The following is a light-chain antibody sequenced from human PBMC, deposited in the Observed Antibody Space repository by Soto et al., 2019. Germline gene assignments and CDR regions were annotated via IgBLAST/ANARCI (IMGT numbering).Light chain of an antibody. J-gene: IGLJ2*01. CDR1: SSDVGVYNY. V-gene: IGLV2-8*01. Sequence: QSALTQPPSASGSPGQSVTISCTGTSSDVGVYNYVSWYQQHPGNAPKLMIYEVSKRPSGVPDRFSGSKSGNTASLTVSGLQAEDEADYYCSAYAGSNILVVFGGGTKLTVL. CDR2: EVS. CDR3: SAYAGSNILVV.